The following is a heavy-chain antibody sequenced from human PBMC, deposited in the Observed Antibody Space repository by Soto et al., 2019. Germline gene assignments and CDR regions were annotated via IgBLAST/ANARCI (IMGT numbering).Heavy chain of an antibody. J-gene: IGHJ5*02. CDR3: AGVPTVTTFWFDP. D-gene: IGHD4-17*01. V-gene: IGHV5-51*01. Sequence: GESLKISCKGSGYSFTSYWIGWVRQMPGKGLEWVGIIYPGDSDTRYSPSFQGQVTSSADKSISTAYLQWSSLKAADTAMYYCAGVPTVTTFWFDPWGQGTLVTVSS. CDR2: IYPGDSDT. CDR1: GYSFTSYW.